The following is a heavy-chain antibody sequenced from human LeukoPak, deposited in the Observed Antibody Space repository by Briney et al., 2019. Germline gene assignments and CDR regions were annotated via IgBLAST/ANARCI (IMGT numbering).Heavy chain of an antibody. V-gene: IGHV3-7*01. CDR3: ASLADY. J-gene: IGHJ4*02. CDR1: GFTSSNSW. Sequence: GGSLRLSCAASGFTSSNSWMTWVRQAPGKGLEWVANINEDGSAKNYVDSVKGRFTISRDNAKNSLYLQTNSLRAEDTAFYYCASLADYWGQGTLVTVSS. CDR2: INEDGSAK.